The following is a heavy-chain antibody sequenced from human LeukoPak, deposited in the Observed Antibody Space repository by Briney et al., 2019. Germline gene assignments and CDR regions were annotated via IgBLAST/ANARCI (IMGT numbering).Heavy chain of an antibody. CDR1: GFTLSSYG. J-gene: IGHJ4*02. CDR3: AKERPSGYDSYYFDS. V-gene: IGHV3-30*02. D-gene: IGHD5-12*01. CDR2: IRYDVSKK. Sequence: GGSLRPSCAASGFTLSSYGMHCVGQAAGNGLEWGGFIRYDVSKKYYADSVKGRFTISRDKSKNTTCLQMNRETGEEASRYYCAKERPSGYDSYYFDSWGKGTLVTVSS.